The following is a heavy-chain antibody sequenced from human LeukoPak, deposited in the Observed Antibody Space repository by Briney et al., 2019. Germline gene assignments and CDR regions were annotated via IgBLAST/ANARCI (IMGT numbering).Heavy chain of an antibody. CDR1: GGSFSGCY. D-gene: IGHD6-13*01. CDR2: SNHSGST. CDR3: ARVGGYRGCVY. J-gene: IGHJ4*02. V-gene: IGHV4-34*01. Sequence: SETLSLTCAVYGGSFSGCYWSWICQPQGKGPELIGVSNHSGSTNYNPSLNSRVTISVDTSKTQYALKLSSVTAGDTAVYYYARVGGYRGCVYWGQGTLVTVSS.